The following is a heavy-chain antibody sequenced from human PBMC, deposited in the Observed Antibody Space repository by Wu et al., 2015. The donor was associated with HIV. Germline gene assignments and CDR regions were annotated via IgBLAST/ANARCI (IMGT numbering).Heavy chain of an antibody. D-gene: IGHD5-24*01. V-gene: IGHV1-18*01. CDR2: ISAYNGNT. CDR3: ARDRRGKRDGYFPFDY. J-gene: IGHJ4*02. Sequence: QVQLVQSGAEVKKPGASVKVSCKASGYTFTSYGISWVRQAPGQGLEWMGWISAYNGNTNYAQKLQGRVTMTTDTSTCTAYMELRSLRSDDTAVYYCARDRRGKRDGYFPFDYWGQGTLVTVSS. CDR1: GYTFTSYG.